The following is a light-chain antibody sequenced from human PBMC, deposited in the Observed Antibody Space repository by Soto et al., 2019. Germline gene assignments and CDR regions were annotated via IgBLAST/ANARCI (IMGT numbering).Light chain of an antibody. V-gene: IGLV1-44*01. J-gene: IGLJ2*01. CDR3: ATWDDSLNGRV. Sequence: QSVLTQPPSASGTPGQRVTISCSGSTSNIGTSTVNWYQQLPGAAPKLLISDDYDRSSRVPDRFSASKSGTSASLAISGLQSEDEAAYYCATWDDSLNGRVFGGGTKLTVL. CDR1: TSNIGTST. CDR2: DDY.